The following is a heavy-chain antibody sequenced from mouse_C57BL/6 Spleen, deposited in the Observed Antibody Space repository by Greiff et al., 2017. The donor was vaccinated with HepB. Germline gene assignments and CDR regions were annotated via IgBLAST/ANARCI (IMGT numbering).Heavy chain of an antibody. Sequence: VQLQQSGAELVRPGASVKLSCKASGYTFTDYYINWVKQRPGQGLEWIARIYPGSGNTYYNEKFKGKATLTAEKSSSTAYMQLSSLTYEDSAVYCCARRDSNYDGGFDDWGQGTTLTVSA. J-gene: IGHJ2*01. CDR3: ARRDSNYDGGFDD. D-gene: IGHD2-5*01. CDR2: IYPGSGNT. CDR1: GYTFTDYY. V-gene: IGHV1-76*01.